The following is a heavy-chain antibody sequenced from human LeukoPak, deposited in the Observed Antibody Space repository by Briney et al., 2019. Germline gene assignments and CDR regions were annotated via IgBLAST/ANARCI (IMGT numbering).Heavy chain of an antibody. CDR1: GGSVSRGGYY. CDR2: MYYSGRA. D-gene: IGHD3-10*01. Sequence: PSETLSLPCNVSGGSVSRGGYYWTWIRQHPGQGLEWIGFMYYSGRAHYNPSLASRVSITVDTYKNQFSLKLNSVTAAYTTVYYCTRNPYFCSGNGLDLWGQGTMVTVSS. CDR3: TRNPYFCSGNGLDL. J-gene: IGHJ3*01. V-gene: IGHV4-31*03.